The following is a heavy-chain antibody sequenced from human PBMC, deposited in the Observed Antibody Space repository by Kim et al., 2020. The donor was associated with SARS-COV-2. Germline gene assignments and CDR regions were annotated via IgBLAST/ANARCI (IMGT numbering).Heavy chain of an antibody. V-gene: IGHV3-48*03. D-gene: IGHD6-6*01. J-gene: IGHJ4*02. Sequence: GGSLRLSCAASGFTFSSYEMNWVRQAPGKGLEWVSYISSSGSTIYYADSVKGRFTISRDNAKNSLYLQMNSLRAEDTAVYYCASVEISSEIDYWGQGTLVTVSS. CDR3: ASVEISSEIDY. CDR2: ISSSGSTI. CDR1: GFTFSSYE.